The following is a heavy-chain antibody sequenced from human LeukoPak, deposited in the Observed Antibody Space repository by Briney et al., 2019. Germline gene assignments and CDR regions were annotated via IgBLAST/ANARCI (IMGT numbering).Heavy chain of an antibody. CDR3: ATRSSTLAAARCFDD. J-gene: IGHJ4*03. CDR2: IDRRGSS. V-gene: IGHV4-34*01. Sequence: SETLSLTCAVHGESFSAYFWSWIRQVPGKGLEWIGEIDRRGSSNYNPPLKSRATISVDTSKNHFSLSLTSVTAADTAVYYCATRSSTLAAARCFDDWGQGTVVTVSS. CDR1: GESFSAYF. D-gene: IGHD6-6*01.